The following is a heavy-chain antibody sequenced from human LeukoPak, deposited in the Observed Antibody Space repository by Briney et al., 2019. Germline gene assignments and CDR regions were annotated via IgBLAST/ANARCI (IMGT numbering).Heavy chain of an antibody. CDR3: ARAGWYGAYYYYYYMAV. D-gene: IGHD6-19*01. V-gene: IGHV3-7*01. Sequence: GGSLRLSCAASGFTFSSYWMSWGRQAPGKGLEWVANIKQDGSEKYYVDSVKGRFTISRDNAKNSLYLQMNSLRAEDTAVYYCARAGWYGAYYYYYYMAVWGKGTTVTISS. CDR2: IKQDGSEK. CDR1: GFTFSSYW. J-gene: IGHJ6*03.